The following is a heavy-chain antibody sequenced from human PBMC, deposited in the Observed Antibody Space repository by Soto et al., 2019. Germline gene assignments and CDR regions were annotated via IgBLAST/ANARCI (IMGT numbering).Heavy chain of an antibody. Sequence: EVQLLESGGGLVQPGGSLRLSCAASRFSFSDYAMSWVRQAPGKGLEWVSAISGSGGSTYSADSVEGRFTISRDNSKNTLYLQMNSLRAEDTAVYYCAREGRGKKAGYNGLVSLGYWGQGTLVTVSS. CDR3: AREGRGKKAGYNGLVSLGY. CDR1: RFSFSDYA. D-gene: IGHD2-2*02. J-gene: IGHJ4*02. CDR2: ISGSGGST. V-gene: IGHV3-23*01.